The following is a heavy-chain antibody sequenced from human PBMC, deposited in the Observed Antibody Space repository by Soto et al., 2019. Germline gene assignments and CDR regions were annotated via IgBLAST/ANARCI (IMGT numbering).Heavy chain of an antibody. CDR2: ISAYNGNT. CDR1: GYTFTSYG. CDR3: ARLYCSSTSCYGEYYMDV. J-gene: IGHJ6*03. D-gene: IGHD2-2*01. V-gene: IGHV1-18*01. Sequence: ASVKVSCKASGYTFTSYGISWVRQAPGQGLEWMGWISAYNGNTNYAQKLQGRVTMTTDTSTSTAYMELRSLRSEDTAVYYCARLYCSSTSCYGEYYMDVWGKGTTVTVSS.